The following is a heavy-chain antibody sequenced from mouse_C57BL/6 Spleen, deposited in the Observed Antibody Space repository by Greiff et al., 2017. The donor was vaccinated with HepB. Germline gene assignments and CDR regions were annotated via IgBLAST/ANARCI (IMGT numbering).Heavy chain of an antibody. Sequence: VQLQESGAELVKPGASVKLSCKASGYTFTSYWMHWVKQRPGQGLEWIGMIHPNSGSTNYNEKFKSKATLTVDKSSSTAYMQLSSLTSEDSAVYYCARVLLRPRYFDVWGTGTTVTVSS. CDR2: IHPNSGST. CDR1: GYTFTSYW. J-gene: IGHJ1*03. D-gene: IGHD1-1*01. CDR3: ARVLLRPRYFDV. V-gene: IGHV1-64*01.